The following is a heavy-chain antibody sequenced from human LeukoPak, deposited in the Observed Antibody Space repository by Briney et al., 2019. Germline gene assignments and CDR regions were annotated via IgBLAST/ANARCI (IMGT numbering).Heavy chain of an antibody. CDR1: GYTFTSYY. CDR3: ARDTSRLNWFDP. V-gene: IGHV1-46*01. Sequence: ASVKVSCKASGYTFTSYYMHWVRQAPGQGLEWMGIINPSGGSTSYAQKFQGRVTMTRDMSTSTVYMELSNLRSEDTAVYYCARDTSRLNWFDPWGQGTLVTVSS. D-gene: IGHD3-16*01. CDR2: INPSGGST. J-gene: IGHJ5*02.